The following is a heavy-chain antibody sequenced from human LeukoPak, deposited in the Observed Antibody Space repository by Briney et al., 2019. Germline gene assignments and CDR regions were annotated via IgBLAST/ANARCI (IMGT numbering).Heavy chain of an antibody. J-gene: IGHJ4*02. Sequence: GGSLRLSCAAAGFTFDDYGMHWVRQAPGKGLEWVSGISWNSGSVAYAESVEGRFTISRDNAKNSLYLQMNSLRAEDTAVYYCARDVYYGSGSPRLDYWGQGTLVTVSS. CDR1: GFTFDDYG. CDR2: ISWNSGSV. V-gene: IGHV3-9*01. CDR3: ARDVYYGSGSPRLDY. D-gene: IGHD3-10*01.